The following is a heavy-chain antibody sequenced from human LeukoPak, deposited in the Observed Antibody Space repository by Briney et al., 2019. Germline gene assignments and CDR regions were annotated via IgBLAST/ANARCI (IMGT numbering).Heavy chain of an antibody. CDR2: INPSGGST. J-gene: IGHJ4*02. Sequence: ASVKVSCKASGYTFTSYYMHWVRQAPGQGLEWMGIINPSGGSTSYAQKFQGRDTMTRDMSTSTVYMELSSLRSEDTAVYYCARDGYCSGGSCYSEFDYWGQGTLVTVSS. CDR3: ARDGYCSGGSCYSEFDY. V-gene: IGHV1-46*01. CDR1: GYTFTSYY. D-gene: IGHD2-15*01.